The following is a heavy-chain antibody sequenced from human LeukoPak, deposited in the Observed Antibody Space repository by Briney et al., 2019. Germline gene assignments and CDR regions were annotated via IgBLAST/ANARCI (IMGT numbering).Heavy chain of an antibody. J-gene: IGHJ4*02. CDR3: ATSVADGYDSN. V-gene: IGHV3-7*01. CDR1: GFTFSSYW. CDR2: IKQDGSEK. Sequence: GGSLRLSCAASGFTFSSYWMSWVRQAPGKGLEWVANIKQDGSEKYYVDSVKGRFTISRDNAKNSLYLQMNSLRAEDTAVYYCATSVADGYDSNWGQGTLVTVSS. D-gene: IGHD5-12*01.